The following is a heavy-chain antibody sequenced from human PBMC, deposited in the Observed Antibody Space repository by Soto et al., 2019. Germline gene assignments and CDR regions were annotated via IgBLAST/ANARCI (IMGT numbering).Heavy chain of an antibody. CDR1: GYSFTSYW. J-gene: IGHJ4*02. Sequence: PGESLKISCKGSGYSFTSYWIGWVRQMPGKGLEWMGIIYPGDSDTRYSPSFQGQVTISADKSISTAYLQWSSLKASDTAMYYCARVLPGGPRWLPFDYWGQGTLVTVSS. D-gene: IGHD3-22*01. V-gene: IGHV5-51*01. CDR3: ARVLPGGPRWLPFDY. CDR2: IYPGDSDT.